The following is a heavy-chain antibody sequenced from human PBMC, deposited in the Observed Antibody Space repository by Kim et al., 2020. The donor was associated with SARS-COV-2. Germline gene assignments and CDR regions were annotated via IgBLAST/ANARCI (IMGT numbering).Heavy chain of an antibody. D-gene: IGHD3-10*01. V-gene: IGHV1-69*04. CDR1: GGTFSSYA. Sequence: SVKVSCKASGGTFSSYAISWVRQAPGQGLEWMGRIIPILGIANYAQKFQGRVTITADKSTSTAYMELSSLRSEDTAVYYCASQITMVRGVITNYGRDVWGQGTPLTVSS. CDR3: ASQITMVRGVITNYGRDV. J-gene: IGHJ6*02. CDR2: IIPILGIA.